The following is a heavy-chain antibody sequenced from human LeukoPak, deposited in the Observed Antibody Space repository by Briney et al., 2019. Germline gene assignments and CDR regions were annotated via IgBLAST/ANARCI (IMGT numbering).Heavy chain of an antibody. D-gene: IGHD2-2*01. CDR3: ARHPEPGYCSSTSCHESYFDY. Sequence: QAGGSLRLSCAASGFTFSSCAMSWVRQAPGKGLEWVSAISGSGGRPHYADSVKGRFTISRDNSKNTLYLQMNSLRAEDTAVYYCARHPEPGYCSSTSCHESYFDYWGQGTLVTVSS. V-gene: IGHV3-23*01. J-gene: IGHJ4*02. CDR2: ISGSGGRP. CDR1: GFTFSSCA.